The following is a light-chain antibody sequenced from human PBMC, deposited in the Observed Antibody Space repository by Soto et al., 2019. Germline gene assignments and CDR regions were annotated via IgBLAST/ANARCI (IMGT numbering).Light chain of an antibody. Sequence: DIQLTQSPSFLSASVGDRVTITCRASQGISSYLAWYQQKPGKAPKLLIYAASTLQSGAPSRFSGSRSGREFTLTISSLQPEDFATYDGQQLNSYPHTFGQGTKLDIK. J-gene: IGKJ2*01. CDR2: AAS. V-gene: IGKV1-9*01. CDR3: QQLNSYPHT. CDR1: QGISSY.